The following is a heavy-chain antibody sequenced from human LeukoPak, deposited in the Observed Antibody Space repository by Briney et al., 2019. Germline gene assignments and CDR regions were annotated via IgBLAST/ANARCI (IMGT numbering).Heavy chain of an antibody. Sequence: SETLSLTCTVSGVSISSGGYYWSWIRQHPGKGLEWIGYIYYSGSTYYNPSLKSRVTISVDTSKNQFSLELSSVTAADTAVYYCASTIVVVPAAMLPYGMDVWGQGTTVTVSS. D-gene: IGHD2-2*01. V-gene: IGHV4-31*03. J-gene: IGHJ6*02. CDR1: GVSISSGGYY. CDR2: IYYSGST. CDR3: ASTIVVVPAAMLPYGMDV.